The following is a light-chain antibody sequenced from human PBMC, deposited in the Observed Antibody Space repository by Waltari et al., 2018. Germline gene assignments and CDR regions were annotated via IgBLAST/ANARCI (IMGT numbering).Light chain of an antibody. Sequence: DIVMTQSPLSLPVTPGEPASISCRSSQSLQHSNGYNYLDWYLQKPGKSPQPLIYLGSNRASGVPDRFSGMGSGTDFTLKISRVEAEDVGVYYCMQALQTPWTFGQGTKVEIK. CDR3: MQALQTPWT. J-gene: IGKJ1*01. CDR2: LGS. V-gene: IGKV2-28*01. CDR1: QSLQHSNGYNY.